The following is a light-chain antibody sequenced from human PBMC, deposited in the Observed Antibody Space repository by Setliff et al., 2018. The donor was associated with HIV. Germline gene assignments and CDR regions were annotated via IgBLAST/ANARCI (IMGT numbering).Light chain of an antibody. CDR2: EVS. Sequence: LTQPASVSGSPGQSITISCTGTSSDVGGYNYVSWYQQHPGKAPKLMIYEVSNRPPEVSNRFSGSKSGNTASLTISGLQAEDEADYYCSSYTSSGTLVVFGGGTQLTVL. CDR3: SSYTSSGTLVV. V-gene: IGLV2-14*01. J-gene: IGLJ2*01. CDR1: SSDVGGYNY.